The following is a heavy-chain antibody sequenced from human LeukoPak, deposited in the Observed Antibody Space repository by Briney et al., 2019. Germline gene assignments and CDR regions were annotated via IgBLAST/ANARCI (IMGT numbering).Heavy chain of an antibody. CDR3: ARVNPTTSYYDFWSGYYEIDY. CDR2: INPNSGGT. D-gene: IGHD3-3*01. J-gene: IGHJ4*02. CDR1: GYTFTGYY. V-gene: IGHV1-2*02. Sequence: ASVKVSCKASGYTFTGYYMHWVRQAPGQGLEWIGWINPNSGGTNYAQKFQGRVTMTRDTSISTAYMELSRLRSDDTAVYYCARVNPTTSYYDFWSGYYEIDYWGQGTLVTVSS.